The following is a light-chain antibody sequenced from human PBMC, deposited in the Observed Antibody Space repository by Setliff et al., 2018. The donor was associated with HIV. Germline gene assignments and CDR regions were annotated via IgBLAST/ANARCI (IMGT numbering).Light chain of an antibody. V-gene: IGLV2-14*01. Sequence: QSVLAQPASVSGSPGQSITISCTGTSSDVGGYNYVSWYQQHPGKAPTVMIYEVSNRPSGVSNRFSGSKSGNTASLTISGLQAEDEADYHCTSYTSSYTLVFGTGTKGTVL. CDR1: SSDVGGYNY. CDR2: EVS. CDR3: TSYTSSYTLV. J-gene: IGLJ1*01.